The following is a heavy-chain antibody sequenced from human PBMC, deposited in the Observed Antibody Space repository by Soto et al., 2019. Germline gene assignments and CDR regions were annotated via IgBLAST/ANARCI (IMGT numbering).Heavy chain of an antibody. CDR3: ASSGLGGFGENAFDS. CDR2: ISYSGRT. Sequence: QVQLQESGPGLVKPSETLSLTCAVSGGSISSSTYYWGWIRQPPGKGLEWIGSISYSGRTPYNPSLKTPVTISRDTTENQFSLQLSSVTAADTAVYYCASSGLGGFGENAFDSWGQGTLVTVSS. CDR1: GGSISSSTYY. V-gene: IGHV4-39*01. D-gene: IGHD3-10*01. J-gene: IGHJ4*02.